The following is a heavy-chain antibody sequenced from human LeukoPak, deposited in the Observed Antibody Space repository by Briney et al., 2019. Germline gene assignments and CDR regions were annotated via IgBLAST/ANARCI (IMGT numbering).Heavy chain of an antibody. CDR2: INPNSGGT. D-gene: IGHD6-6*01. CDR3: ARQLEYSSSSGGRGY. Sequence: ASVKVSCKASGYTFTGYYMHWVRQAPGQGLEWMGRINPNSGGTNYAQKFQGRVTMTRDTSISTAYMELGRLRSDDTAVYYCARQLEYSSSSGGRGYWGQGTLVAVSP. CDR1: GYTFTGYY. J-gene: IGHJ4*02. V-gene: IGHV1-2*06.